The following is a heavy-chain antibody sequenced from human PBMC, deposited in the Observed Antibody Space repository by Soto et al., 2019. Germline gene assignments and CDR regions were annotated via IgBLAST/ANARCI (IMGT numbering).Heavy chain of an antibody. D-gene: IGHD3-10*01. Sequence: PGGSLRLSCAASGFTFSSYWMSWVRQAPGKGLEWVANIKQDGSEKYYVDSVKGRFTISRDNAKNSLYLQMNSLRAEDTAVYYCAREGRVLLWFGDHLPEHAFDIWGQGTMVTVS. CDR1: GFTFSSYW. CDR2: IKQDGSEK. V-gene: IGHV3-7*01. CDR3: AREGRVLLWFGDHLPEHAFDI. J-gene: IGHJ3*02.